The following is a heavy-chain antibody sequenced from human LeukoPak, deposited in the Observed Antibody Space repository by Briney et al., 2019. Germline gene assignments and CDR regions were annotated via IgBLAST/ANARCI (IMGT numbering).Heavy chain of an antibody. CDR2: IYRNGNT. CDR3: ARRWLNYYFDY. V-gene: IGHV4-38-2*02. D-gene: IGHD5-24*01. Sequence: SETLSLXCTVSGYSISSGYYWGWIRQPPGKGLEWIGSIYRNGNTYYNPSLKSRVTMSVDTSNNQFSLKLSSVTATDTAMYYCARRWLNYYFDYWGQGTLVTVSS. CDR1: GYSISSGYY. J-gene: IGHJ4*02.